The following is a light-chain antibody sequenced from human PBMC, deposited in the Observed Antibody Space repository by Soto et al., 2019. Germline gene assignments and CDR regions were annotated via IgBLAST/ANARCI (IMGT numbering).Light chain of an antibody. CDR1: SSDIGGYNY. CDR3: CSYAGSNKFVV. J-gene: IGLJ3*02. V-gene: IGLV2-8*01. CDR2: EVS. Sequence: QSALTQPPSASGSPGQSVTISCTGSSSDIGGYNYVSWYQQHPGKAPKLMIYEVSQRPSGVPDRFSGSKSGNTASLTVSGLRAEDEAVYYCCSYAGSNKFVVFGGGTQLTVL.